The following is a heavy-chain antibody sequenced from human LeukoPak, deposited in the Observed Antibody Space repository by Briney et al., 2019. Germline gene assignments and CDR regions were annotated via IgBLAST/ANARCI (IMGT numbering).Heavy chain of an antibody. Sequence: PSETLSLTCAVYGGSFSGYYWSWIRQPPGKGLEWIGEINHSGSTNYNPSLKSRVTISVDTSKNQFSLKLSSVTAADTAVYYCARANVLRYFDWLLLGAYYFDYWGQGTLVTVSS. J-gene: IGHJ4*02. CDR3: ARANVLRYFDWLLLGAYYFDY. D-gene: IGHD3-9*01. CDR1: GGSFSGYY. CDR2: INHSGST. V-gene: IGHV4-34*01.